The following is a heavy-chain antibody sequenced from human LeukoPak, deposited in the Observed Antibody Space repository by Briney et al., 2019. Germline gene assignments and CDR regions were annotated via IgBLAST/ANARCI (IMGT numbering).Heavy chain of an antibody. CDR3: ARGETLNYYYDILTGYPLPWFDP. CDR2: IDHTGST. D-gene: IGHD3-9*01. Sequence: PSETLSLTCSVSDDSISIYYWSWIRQPPGKGLEWIGYIDHTGSTNYNPSLNSRVTISRDTSKNHFSLELSSVTAADTAVYYCARGETLNYYYDILTGYPLPWFDPWGQGTLVTVSS. J-gene: IGHJ5*02. V-gene: IGHV4-59*01. CDR1: DDSISIYY.